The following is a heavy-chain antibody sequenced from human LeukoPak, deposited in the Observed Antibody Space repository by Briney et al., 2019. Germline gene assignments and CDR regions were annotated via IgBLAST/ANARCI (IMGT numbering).Heavy chain of an antibody. CDR1: GGSFSGYH. J-gene: IGHJ2*01. V-gene: IGHV4-34*01. CDR3: ARGVVVVPAAMPRYFDL. Sequence: SETLSLTCAVYGGSFSGYHWSWIRQPPGKGLEWIGEINHSGSTNYNPSLKSRVTISVDTSKNQFSLKLSSVTAADTAVYYCARGVVVVPAAMPRYFDLWGRGTLVTVSS. D-gene: IGHD2-2*01. CDR2: INHSGST.